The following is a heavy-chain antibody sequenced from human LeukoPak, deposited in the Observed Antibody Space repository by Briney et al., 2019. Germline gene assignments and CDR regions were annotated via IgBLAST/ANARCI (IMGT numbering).Heavy chain of an antibody. V-gene: IGHV3-23*01. J-gene: IGHJ4*02. D-gene: IGHD2-2*01. Sequence: PGGSLRLSCAASGFTFSTYGMNWVRQAPGKGLEWVSGISGSGGTTYYADSVKGRSTVSRDNSKNTLCLQMNSLRVEDTATYYCAKERYCSSVGCSNVFDFWGQGTLVTVSS. CDR3: AKERYCSSVGCSNVFDF. CDR1: GFTFSTYG. CDR2: ISGSGGTT.